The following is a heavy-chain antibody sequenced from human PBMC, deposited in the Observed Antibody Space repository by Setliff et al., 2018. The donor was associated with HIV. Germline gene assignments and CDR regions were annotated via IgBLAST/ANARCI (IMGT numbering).Heavy chain of an antibody. Sequence: SETLSLTCAVSGYSISSGYYWGWIRQPPGKGLEWIGSIYHSGSTNYNPSLKSRVSISVDTSKRQFSLRLKSVTAADTAAYYCTRGLGDQWLGSGDIDQYRYMDVWGTATTVTVSS. CDR1: GYSISSGYY. V-gene: IGHV4-38-2*01. CDR2: IYHSGST. CDR3: TRGLGDQWLGSGDIDQYRYMDV. D-gene: IGHD6-19*01. J-gene: IGHJ6*03.